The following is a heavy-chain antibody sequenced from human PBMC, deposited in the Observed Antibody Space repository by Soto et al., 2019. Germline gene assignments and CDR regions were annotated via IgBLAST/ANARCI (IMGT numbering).Heavy chain of an antibody. V-gene: IGHV3-74*01. J-gene: IGHJ4*02. D-gene: IGHD3-3*01. CDR3: ARGLFLDY. CDR1: GFTFSNYW. Sequence: EVQLVESGGGLVQPGGSLRLSCATSGFTFSNYWMHWVRQAPGKGPVWVSRINEDESNTNYADSVKGRFTISRDNAKNXLYLQMNSLRAEDTAVYYCARGLFLDYWGQGTRVTVSS. CDR2: INEDESNT.